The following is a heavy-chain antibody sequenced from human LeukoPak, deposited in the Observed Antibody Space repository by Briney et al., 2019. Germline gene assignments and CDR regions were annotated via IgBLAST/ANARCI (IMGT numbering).Heavy chain of an antibody. CDR2: ISYIGST. D-gene: IGHD4-17*01. V-gene: IGHV4-59*11. Sequence: SETLSLTCAVSDDSFSSHYWTWVRQPPGKGLEWIGYISYIGSTNYNPSLKSRVTISIDTSRNQFSLRLSSVTAADTAVYYCARDLVAVTKGFDIWGQGTMVSVSS. J-gene: IGHJ3*02. CDR1: DDSFSSHY. CDR3: ARDLVAVTKGFDI.